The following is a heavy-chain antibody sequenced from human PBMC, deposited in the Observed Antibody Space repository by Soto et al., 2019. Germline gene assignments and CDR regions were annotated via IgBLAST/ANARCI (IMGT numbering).Heavy chain of an antibody. CDR1: GCTFYTYT. D-gene: IGHD5-18*01. Sequence: GASVKVSCKAPGCTFYTYTFSWVRQAPGQGLEWMGSITPIYPTTNYAEKFQGRLTVTADGSTNTAYMELNSLTSEDTAVYYCARIPRYSFPTSDDLDSWGQGTLVTVSS. V-gene: IGHV1-69*13. CDR3: ARIPRYSFPTSDDLDS. CDR2: ITPIYPTT. J-gene: IGHJ4*02.